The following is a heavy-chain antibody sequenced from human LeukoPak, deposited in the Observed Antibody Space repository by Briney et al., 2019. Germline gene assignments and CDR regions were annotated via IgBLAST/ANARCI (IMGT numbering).Heavy chain of an antibody. CDR2: IWYDGSNK. J-gene: IGHJ4*02. CDR3: ARGEQWLLNNFDY. Sequence: GGSLRLSCAASGFPFSSYGMHWVRQAPGKGLEGVAVIWYDGSNKYYADSVKGRFTISRDNSKNTLYLQMNSLRAEDTAVYYCARGEQWLLNNFDYWGQGTLVTVSS. V-gene: IGHV3-33*08. CDR1: GFPFSSYG. D-gene: IGHD6-19*01.